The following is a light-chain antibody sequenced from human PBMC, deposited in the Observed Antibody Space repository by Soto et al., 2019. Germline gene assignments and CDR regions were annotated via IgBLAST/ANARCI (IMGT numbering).Light chain of an antibody. CDR3: QQDYSLPYT. J-gene: IGKJ2*01. Sequence: EIVMTQSPATLSLSPGERATLSCRAGQSVSSNFLSWYQQKPGQAPRLLIYGASTRATGGPARFSGSGSGTDVTLTISSLQPEDFAVYYCQQDYSLPYTLGLGTKLQIK. CDR1: QSVSSNF. V-gene: IGKV3D-7*01. CDR2: GAS.